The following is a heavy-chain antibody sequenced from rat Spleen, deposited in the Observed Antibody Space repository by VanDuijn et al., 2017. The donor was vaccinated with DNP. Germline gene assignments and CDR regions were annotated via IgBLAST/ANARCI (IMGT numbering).Heavy chain of an antibody. J-gene: IGHJ2*01. CDR3: ARWADYFDY. D-gene: IGHD4-6*01. Sequence: EVQLVQSGGGLVQPGKSLKISCAASGFTFSDYYMAWVRQAPTKGLEWVASIRYAGDNKEYGDSVKGRCTISRDNAKSTLYLQMNSLRSEDLATYYCARWADYFDYWGQGVMVTVSS. V-gene: IGHV5-22*01. CDR1: GFTFSDYY. CDR2: IRYAGDNK.